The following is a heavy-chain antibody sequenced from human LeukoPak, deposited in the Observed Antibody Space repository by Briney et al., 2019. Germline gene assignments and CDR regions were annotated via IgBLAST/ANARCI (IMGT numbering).Heavy chain of an antibody. CDR2: IDSGAGNA. V-gene: IGHV1-46*01. CDR1: GCTFANSL. Sequence: ASVKVTCNSSGCTFANSLRHGVRQRPGQGLEWMGIIDSGAGNASYAQKFQGRIIMTRDTSTSTVYMELSSLTSDDTALYFCTTAEDQEFNHWGLRTLVIVSP. D-gene: IGHD2-15*01. CDR3: TTAEDQEFNH. J-gene: IGHJ4*01.